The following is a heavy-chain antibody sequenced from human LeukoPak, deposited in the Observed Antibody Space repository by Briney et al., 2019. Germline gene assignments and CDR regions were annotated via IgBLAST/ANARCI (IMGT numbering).Heavy chain of an antibody. J-gene: IGHJ5*02. Sequence: GEXXKISCKGSGYSFTSYWIGWVRQMPGKGLEWMGIIYPGDSDTRYSPSFQGQVTISADKSISTAYLQWSSLKASDTAMYYCARAVVTAIPSWFDPWGQGTLVTVSS. CDR2: IYPGDSDT. D-gene: IGHD2-21*02. CDR1: GYSFTSYW. V-gene: IGHV5-51*01. CDR3: ARAVVTAIPSWFDP.